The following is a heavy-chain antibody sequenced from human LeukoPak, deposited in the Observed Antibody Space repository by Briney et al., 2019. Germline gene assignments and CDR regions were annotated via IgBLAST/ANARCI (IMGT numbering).Heavy chain of an antibody. D-gene: IGHD3-22*01. V-gene: IGHV1-46*01. CDR1: GYTFTSYY. Sequence: GASVKVSCKASGYTFTSYYMHWVRQAPGQGLEWVGIINPSGGSTSYAQKFQGRVTMTRDTSTSTVYMELSSLRSEDTAVYYCARAEDYYYDSSGYYAPFDYWGQGTLVTVSS. J-gene: IGHJ4*02. CDR2: INPSGGST. CDR3: ARAEDYYYDSSGYYAPFDY.